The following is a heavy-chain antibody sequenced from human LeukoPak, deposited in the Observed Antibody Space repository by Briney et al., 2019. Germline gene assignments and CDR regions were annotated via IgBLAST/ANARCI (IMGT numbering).Heavy chain of an antibody. J-gene: IGHJ6*03. D-gene: IGHD2-21*01. V-gene: IGHV1-69*13. Sequence: SVKVSCKASGGTFSSYAISWVRQAPGQGLEWMGGIIPIFGTANYAQKFQGRVTITADESTSTAYMELSSLRSEDTAVYYCARTVVANYYYYYMDVWGKGTTVTVSS. CDR1: GGTFSSYA. CDR3: ARTVVANYYYYYMDV. CDR2: IIPIFGTA.